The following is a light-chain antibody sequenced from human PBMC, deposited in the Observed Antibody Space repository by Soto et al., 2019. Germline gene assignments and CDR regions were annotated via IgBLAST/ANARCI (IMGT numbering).Light chain of an antibody. CDR3: RQALQTPLT. Sequence: DIVMTQSPLSLPVTPGEPASISCRSSQSLLHSNGYNYLDWYLQKPAQSPQLLIYLGSNRASGVPDRFSGSGSGTDFTLKISRVESEDVGVYYFRQALQTPLTFGGGTKLEIK. CDR1: QSLLHSNGYNY. V-gene: IGKV2-28*01. J-gene: IGKJ4*01. CDR2: LGS.